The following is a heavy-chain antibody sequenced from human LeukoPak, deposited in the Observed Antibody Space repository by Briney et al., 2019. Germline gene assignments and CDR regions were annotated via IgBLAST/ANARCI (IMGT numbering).Heavy chain of an antibody. CDR1: GYSISCGYY. J-gene: IGHJ4*02. Sequence: KPSETLSLTCTVSGYSISCGYYWGWIRQPPGKGLEWIGSIYHSGSTYYNPSLKSRVTISVDTSKNQFSLKLSSVTAADTAVYYCAAFTISQDYWGQGTLVTVSS. CDR2: IYHSGST. V-gene: IGHV4-38-2*02. CDR3: AAFTISQDY. D-gene: IGHD3-9*01.